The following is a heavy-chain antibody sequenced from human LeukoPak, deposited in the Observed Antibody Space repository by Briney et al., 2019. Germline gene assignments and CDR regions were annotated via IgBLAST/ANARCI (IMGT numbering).Heavy chain of an antibody. D-gene: IGHD1-14*01. CDR1: GFTFSSYS. CDR3: AKATEPLISGQFWDY. V-gene: IGHV3-48*04. Sequence: GGSLRLSCAASGFTFSSYSMNWVRQAPGKGLEWVSYISSSSSTIYYADPVKGRFTISRDNSKNTLYLQMNSLRAEDTAVYYCAKATEPLISGQFWDYWGQGTLVTVSS. CDR2: ISSSSSTI. J-gene: IGHJ4*02.